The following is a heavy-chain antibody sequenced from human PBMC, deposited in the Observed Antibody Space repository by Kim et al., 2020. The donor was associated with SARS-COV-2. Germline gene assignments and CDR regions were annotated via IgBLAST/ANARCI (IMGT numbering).Heavy chain of an antibody. Sequence: GGSLRLSCTASGFTFGDYAMSWFRQAPGKGLEWVGFIRSKAYGGTTEYAASVKGRLTISRDDSKSIAYLQMNSLKTEDTAVYYCTSVLNWNDGGDWGQGTLVTVSS. V-gene: IGHV3-49*03. D-gene: IGHD1-1*01. CDR3: TSVLNWNDGGD. CDR2: IRSKAYGGTT. J-gene: IGHJ4*02. CDR1: GFTFGDYA.